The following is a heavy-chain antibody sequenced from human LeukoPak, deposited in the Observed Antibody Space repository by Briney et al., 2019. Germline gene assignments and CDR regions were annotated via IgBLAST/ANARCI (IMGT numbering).Heavy chain of an antibody. CDR2: ITGDCKYI. CDR1: GFIFKTYT. CDR3: ARGQNWKDY. V-gene: IGHV3-21*01. Sequence: GGSLRLSCAASGFIFKTYTMTWVRQAPGKGLEWVSSITGDCKYITYADSVKGRFTISRDNAKNSLYLQMNSLTDEDTAVYYCARGQNWKDYWGQGTLVTVSS. D-gene: IGHD1-1*01. J-gene: IGHJ4*02.